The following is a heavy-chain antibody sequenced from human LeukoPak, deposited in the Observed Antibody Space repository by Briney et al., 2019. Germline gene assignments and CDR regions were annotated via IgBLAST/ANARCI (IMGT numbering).Heavy chain of an antibody. V-gene: IGHV3-20*04. D-gene: IGHD1-7*01. J-gene: IGHJ4*02. CDR1: GFTFDDYG. CDR3: ARGDNWNYGLSFDY. Sequence: GGSLRLSCAASGFTFDDYGMSWVRQAPGKGLEWVSGINWNGGSTGYADSVKGRFTISRDNAKNSLYLQMNSLRAEDTALYYCARGDNWNYGLSFDYWGQGTLVTVSS. CDR2: INWNGGST.